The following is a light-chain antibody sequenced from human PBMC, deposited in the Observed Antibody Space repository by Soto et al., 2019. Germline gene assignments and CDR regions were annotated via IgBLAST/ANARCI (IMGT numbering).Light chain of an antibody. J-gene: IGKJ1*01. CDR2: GAS. Sequence: EIVWTQSPGTLSLSPGERATLSCRASQSVTTIYLGWYQQKPGQAPRLLIYGASRRATGIPDRFSGSGSGTDFTLTISRLEPEDFAVYYCQQYGDSWTFGQGTKVEIK. CDR1: QSVTTIY. V-gene: IGKV3-20*01. CDR3: QQYGDSWT.